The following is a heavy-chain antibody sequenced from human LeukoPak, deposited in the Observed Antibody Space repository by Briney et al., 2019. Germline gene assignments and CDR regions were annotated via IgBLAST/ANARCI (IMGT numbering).Heavy chain of an antibody. CDR2: IRSKAYGGTT. Sequence: PGGSLRLSCTASGFTFGDYAMSWFRQAPGKGLEWVGFIRSKAYGGTTEYAASVKGRFTISRDDSKGIAYLQMNSLKTEDTAMYYCTRGGRQDYYDGSGYLDYWGQGTLVTVSS. CDR1: GFTFGDYA. V-gene: IGHV3-49*03. J-gene: IGHJ4*02. CDR3: TRGGRQDYYDGSGYLDY. D-gene: IGHD3-22*01.